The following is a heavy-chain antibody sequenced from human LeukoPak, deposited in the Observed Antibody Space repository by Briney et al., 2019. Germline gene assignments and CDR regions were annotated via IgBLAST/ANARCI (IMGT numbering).Heavy chain of an antibody. Sequence: GESLKISCKGSGYSFTSYWIGWVRQMPGKGLEWMGIIYPGDSDTRYSPSFQGQVTISADKSISTAYLQWSSLKASDTAMYYRARWESGYDLWILGWFDPWGQGTLVTVSS. J-gene: IGHJ5*02. CDR3: ARWESGYDLWILGWFDP. CDR1: GYSFTSYW. V-gene: IGHV5-51*01. CDR2: IYPGDSDT. D-gene: IGHD5-12*01.